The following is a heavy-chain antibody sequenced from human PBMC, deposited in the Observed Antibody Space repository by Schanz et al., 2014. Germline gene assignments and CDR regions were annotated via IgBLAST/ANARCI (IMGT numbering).Heavy chain of an antibody. Sequence: QVQLVESGGGVVQPGRSLRLSCAASGFTFRSHGMHWVRQAPGKGLEWVALISYDGNNKFYTDSVKGRFTISRDNSRNALYLEIDSLRPEDTAVYFCARDMDPASGDYWGQGTLVTVSS. D-gene: IGHD6-25*01. V-gene: IGHV3-30*03. CDR2: ISYDGNNK. CDR1: GFTFRSHG. CDR3: ARDMDPASGDY. J-gene: IGHJ4*02.